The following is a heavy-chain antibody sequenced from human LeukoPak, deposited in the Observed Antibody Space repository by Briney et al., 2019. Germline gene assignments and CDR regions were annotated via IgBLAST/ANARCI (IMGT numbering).Heavy chain of an antibody. V-gene: IGHV4-61*02. D-gene: IGHD3-10*01. CDR3: ARGLWFGDENPPYFDY. CDR1: GYSISSRNYY. Sequence: PSETLSLTCTVSGYSISSRNYYWSWIRQAAGKGLEWIGRIYTSESTNYNPSLKSRVTISVDTSRNQFSLKLSSVTAADTAVYYCARGLWFGDENPPYFDYWGQGILVTVSS. J-gene: IGHJ4*02. CDR2: IYTSEST.